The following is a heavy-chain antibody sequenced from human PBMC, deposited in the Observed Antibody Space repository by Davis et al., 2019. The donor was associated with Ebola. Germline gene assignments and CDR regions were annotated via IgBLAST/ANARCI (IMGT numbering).Heavy chain of an antibody. CDR2: ISSSSSYI. CDR3: ARDTETYYDFWSGYPTPYYGMDV. CDR1: GFTFSSYS. V-gene: IGHV3-21*01. Sequence: GGSLRLSCAASGFTFSSYSMNWVRQAPGKGLEWVSSISSSSSYIYYADSVKGRFTISRDNAKNSLYLQMNSLRAEDTAVYYCARDTETYYDFWSGYPTPYYGMDVWGQGTTVTVSS. D-gene: IGHD3-3*01. J-gene: IGHJ6*02.